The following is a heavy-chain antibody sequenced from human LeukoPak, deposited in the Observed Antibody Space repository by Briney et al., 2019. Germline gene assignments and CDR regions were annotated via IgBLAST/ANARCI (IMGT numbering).Heavy chain of an antibody. CDR1: GFTFSSYA. CDR2: VYYNGPT. J-gene: IGHJ4*02. D-gene: IGHD3-16*01. Sequence: GSLRLSCAASGFTFSSYAMSWVRQAPGKGLEWMGSVYYNGPTYYNPSLMSRITISRDTSRNQFSLRLTSVTAADTAIYYCTRVGERETGGRLFDYWGQGTLVTVSS. V-gene: IGHV4-39*07. CDR3: TRVGERETGGRLFDY.